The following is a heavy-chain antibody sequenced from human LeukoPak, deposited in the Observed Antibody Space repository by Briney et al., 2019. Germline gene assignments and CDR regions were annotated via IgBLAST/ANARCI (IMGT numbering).Heavy chain of an antibody. CDR1: GFTFDDYG. CDR2: INWNGGST. D-gene: IGHD3-3*01. Sequence: SGGSLRLSCAASGFTFDDYGMGWVRQAPGKGLEWVSGINWNGGSTGYADSVKGRFTISRDNAKNSLYLQMNSLRAEDTALYYCARDGGGFWSGKDYYYYMDVWGKGTTVTVSS. CDR3: ARDGGGFWSGKDYYYYMDV. V-gene: IGHV3-20*04. J-gene: IGHJ6*03.